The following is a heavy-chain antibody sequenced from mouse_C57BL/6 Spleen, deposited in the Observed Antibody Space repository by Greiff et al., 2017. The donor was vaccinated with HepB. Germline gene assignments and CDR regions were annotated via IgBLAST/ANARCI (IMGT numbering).Heavy chain of an antibody. CDR2: ISDGGSYT. V-gene: IGHV5-4*01. D-gene: IGHD1-1*01. CDR3: ARDRTTVVYWYFDV. Sequence: EVKLVESGGGLVKPGGSLKLSCAASGFTFSSYAMSWVRQTPEKRLEWVATISDGGSYTYYPDNVKGRFTISRDNAKNNLYLQMSHLKSEDTAMYYCARDRTTVVYWYFDVWGTGTTVTVSS. CDR1: GFTFSSYA. J-gene: IGHJ1*03.